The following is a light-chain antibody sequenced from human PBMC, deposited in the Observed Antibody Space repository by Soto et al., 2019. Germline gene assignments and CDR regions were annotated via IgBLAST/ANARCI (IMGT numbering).Light chain of an antibody. CDR1: QSVSSSY. CDR2: GAS. J-gene: IGKJ2*02. V-gene: IGKV3-20*01. Sequence: EIVLTQSPGTLSLSPGERATLSCRASQSVSSSYLAWYQHKPGQAPRLLIYGASSRATGIPDRFSGSGSGTDFTLTISRLETDDFSVYYCQQYGSSPGTFGQGTKLEIK. CDR3: QQYGSSPGT.